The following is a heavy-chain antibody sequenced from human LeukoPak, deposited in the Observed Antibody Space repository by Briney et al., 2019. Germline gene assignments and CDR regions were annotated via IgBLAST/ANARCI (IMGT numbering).Heavy chain of an antibody. CDR1: GFTFSSYA. J-gene: IGHJ4*02. D-gene: IGHD3-22*01. CDR2: ISGSGGST. CDR3: AKNHFAGYDSSGYYYPVDY. V-gene: IGHV3-23*01. Sequence: GGSLRLSCAASGFTFSSYAMSWVRQAPGKGLEWVSAISGSGGSTYYADSVKGRFSISRDNSKNTLYLQMNSLRAEDTAVYYRAKNHFAGYDSSGYYYPVDYWGQGTLVTVSS.